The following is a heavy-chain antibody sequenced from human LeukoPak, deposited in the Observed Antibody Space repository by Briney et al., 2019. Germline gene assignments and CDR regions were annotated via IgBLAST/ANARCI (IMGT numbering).Heavy chain of an antibody. V-gene: IGHV1-2*02. J-gene: IGHJ4*02. Sequence: GASVKVSCKASGYNFTGYYMHWVRQAPGQGLEWMGWINPNSGGTNYAQKFQGRVTMTRDTSISTAYMELSRLRSDDTAVYYCARDSLSGAAAGGFDYWGQGTLVTVSS. CDR2: INPNSGGT. CDR1: GYNFTGYY. D-gene: IGHD6-13*01. CDR3: ARDSLSGAAAGGFDY.